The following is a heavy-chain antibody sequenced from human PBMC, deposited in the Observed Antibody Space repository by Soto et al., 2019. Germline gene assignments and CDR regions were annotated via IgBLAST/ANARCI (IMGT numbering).Heavy chain of an antibody. V-gene: IGHV4-61*01. Sequence: QVQLQESGPGLLKPSETLSLTCPWSGGSVSSESHYWSWIRQTPGKGLEGIGYIYYTGSTNYNPSDKGRVTMSVNTSRDKVALRLRSVTRADTAVYSCARDQYDFRSGSYYYAMEVWGQGTKVTV. CDR2: IYYTGST. CDR1: GGSVSSESHY. J-gene: IGHJ6*02. D-gene: IGHD3-3*01. CDR3: ARDQYDFRSGSYYYAMEV.